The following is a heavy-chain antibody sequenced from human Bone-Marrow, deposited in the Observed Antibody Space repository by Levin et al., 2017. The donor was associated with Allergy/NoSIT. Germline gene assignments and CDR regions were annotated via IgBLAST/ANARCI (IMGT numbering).Heavy chain of an antibody. V-gene: IGHV3-11*01. Sequence: PGGSLRLSCAASGFTFSDYYMSWIRQAPGKGLEWVSYISSSGSTIYYADSVKGRFTISRDNAKNSLYLQMNSLRAEDTAVYYCARDSAEYGIAAAGTYGYWGQGTLVTVSS. CDR1: GFTFSDYY. CDR3: ARDSAEYGIAAAGTYGY. D-gene: IGHD6-13*01. J-gene: IGHJ4*02. CDR2: ISSSGSTI.